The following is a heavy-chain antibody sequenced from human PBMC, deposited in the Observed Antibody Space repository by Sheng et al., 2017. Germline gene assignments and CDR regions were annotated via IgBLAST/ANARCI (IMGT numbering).Heavy chain of an antibody. Sequence: QVQLQESGPGLVKPSETLSLTCTVSGGSISSYYWSWIRQPPGKGLEWIGYIYYSGSTNYNPSLKSRVTISVDTSKNQFSLKLSSVTAADTAVYYCARDRRLGMATIDTFAFDIWGQATMVTV. CDR3: ARDRRLGMATIDTFAFDI. CDR2: IYYSGST. J-gene: IGHJ3*02. V-gene: IGHV4-59*01. CDR1: GGSISSYY. D-gene: IGHD5-12*01.